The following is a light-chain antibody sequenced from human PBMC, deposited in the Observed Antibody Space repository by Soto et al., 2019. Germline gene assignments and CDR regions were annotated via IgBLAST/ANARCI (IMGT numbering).Light chain of an antibody. Sequence: QSALTQPASVSGSPGQSITISCTGTSSDVGAYNYVSWYLQYPGKAPKILIYEVSNRPSGVSNRFSGSKSGNTASLTISGRQAEDEADYYCSSYTTKSTLVFGGGTKLTVL. V-gene: IGLV2-14*01. CDR1: SSDVGAYNY. CDR3: SSYTTKSTLV. J-gene: IGLJ2*01. CDR2: EVS.